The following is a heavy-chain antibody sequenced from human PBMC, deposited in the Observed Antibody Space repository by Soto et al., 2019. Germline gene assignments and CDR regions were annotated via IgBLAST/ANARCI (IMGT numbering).Heavy chain of an antibody. D-gene: IGHD3-22*01. CDR3: ARRSPSGGYDSSGYYRGDAFDI. V-gene: IGHV1-69*02. J-gene: IGHJ3*02. CDR1: RGTFSSYT. Sequence: SAKVSSKASRGTFSSYTISWGRQAPGQGLEWMGRIIPILGIANYAQKFQGRVTITADKSTSTAYMELSSLRSEDTAVYYCARRSPSGGYDSSGYYRGDAFDIWGQGTMVTVSS. CDR2: IIPILGIA.